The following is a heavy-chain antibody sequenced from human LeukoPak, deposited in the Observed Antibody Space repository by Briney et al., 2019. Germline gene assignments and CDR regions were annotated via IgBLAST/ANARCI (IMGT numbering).Heavy chain of an antibody. D-gene: IGHD3-3*01. CDR3: ARGHRITIFGVALKLFSGFDY. V-gene: IGHV4-34*01. CDR2: INHSGST. Sequence: SETLSLTCAVYGGSFSGYYWSWIRQPPGKGLEWIGEINHSGSTNYNPSLKSRGTISVDTSKNQFSLKLSSVTAADTAVYYCARGHRITIFGVALKLFSGFDYWGQGTLVTVSS. J-gene: IGHJ4*02. CDR1: GGSFSGYY.